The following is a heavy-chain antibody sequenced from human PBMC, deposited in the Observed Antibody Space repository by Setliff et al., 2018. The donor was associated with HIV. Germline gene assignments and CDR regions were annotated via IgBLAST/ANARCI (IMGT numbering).Heavy chain of an antibody. D-gene: IGHD3-22*01. V-gene: IGHV1-69-2*01. CDR3: ATDYSPYYYDSSGYPNEAFDI. CDR2: VDPEDGET. J-gene: IGHJ3*02. Sequence: ASVKVSCKVSGYTFTDYYMHWVQQAPGKGLEWMGPVDPEDGETIYAEKFQGRVTITADTSTDTAYMELSSLRSEDTAVYYCATDYSPYYYDSSGYPNEAFDIWGQGTMVTVSS. CDR1: GYTFTDYY.